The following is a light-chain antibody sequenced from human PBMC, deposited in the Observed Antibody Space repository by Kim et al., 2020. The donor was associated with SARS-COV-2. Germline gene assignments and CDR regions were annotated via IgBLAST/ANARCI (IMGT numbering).Light chain of an antibody. CDR1: QDIRNY. J-gene: IGKJ4*01. CDR2: DAS. CDR3: RQYDNLLT. Sequence: DIQMTQSPSSLSASVGDRVTITCQASQDIRNYLNWYQQKPGKAPKLLIYDASNLETGVPSRFSGSGSGTDFTFTISSLQPEDIATYYCRQYDNLLTFGGGTKVDIK. V-gene: IGKV1-33*01.